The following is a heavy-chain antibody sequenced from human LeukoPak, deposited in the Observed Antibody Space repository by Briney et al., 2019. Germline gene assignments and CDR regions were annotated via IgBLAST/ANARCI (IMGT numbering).Heavy chain of an antibody. CDR3: ARAKWQESGYFY. D-gene: IGHD3-22*01. Sequence: GASVNVSCKASGYTFTGYYMHWVRQAPGQGLEWMGRINPNSGGTNYAQKFQGRVTMTRDTSISTAYMELSRLRSDDTAVYYCARAKWQESGYFYWGQGTLVTVSS. J-gene: IGHJ4*02. CDR1: GYTFTGYY. CDR2: INPNSGGT. V-gene: IGHV1-2*06.